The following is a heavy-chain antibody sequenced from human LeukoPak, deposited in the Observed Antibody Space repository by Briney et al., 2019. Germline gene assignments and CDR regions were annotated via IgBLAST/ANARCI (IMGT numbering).Heavy chain of an antibody. V-gene: IGHV3-23*01. CDR2: ISGSGGST. J-gene: IGHJ4*02. CDR3: AKDFAGTKDY. CDR1: GFTFSDYY. D-gene: IGHD1-1*01. Sequence: PGGSLRLSCAASGFTFSDYYMSWVRQAPGKGLEWVSAISGSGGSTYYADSVKGRFTISGDNSKNTLYLQMNSLRAEDTAVYYCAKDFAGTKDYWGQGTPVTVSS.